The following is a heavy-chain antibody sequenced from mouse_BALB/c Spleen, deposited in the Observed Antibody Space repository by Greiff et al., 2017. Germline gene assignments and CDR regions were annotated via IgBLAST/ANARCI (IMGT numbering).Heavy chain of an antibody. D-gene: IGHD1-1*01. CDR3: ARHEAIYYYGSSWYAMDY. Sequence: EVMLVESGGGLVKPGGSLKLSCAASGFAFSSYDMSWVRQTPEKRLEWVAYISSGGGSTYYPDTVKGRFTISRDNAKNTLYLQMSSLKSEDTAMYYCARHEAIYYYGSSWYAMDYWGQGTSVTVSS. V-gene: IGHV5-12-1*01. J-gene: IGHJ4*01. CDR2: ISSGGGST. CDR1: GFAFSSYD.